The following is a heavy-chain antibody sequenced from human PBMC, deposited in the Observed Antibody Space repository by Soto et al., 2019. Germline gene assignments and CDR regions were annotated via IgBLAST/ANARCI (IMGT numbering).Heavy chain of an antibody. Sequence: GGSLRLSCVASGFTFSSYAMTWVRQAPGKGREWVSAISGGDGSPSYADSVKGRFTISRDNSKNTLYLHMNSLRADDPAAYYCAKWHTYNYDSLAFSGFDCWGQGTQVTVSS. CDR2: ISGGDGSP. CDR3: AKWHTYNYDSLAFSGFDC. CDR1: GFTFSSYA. D-gene: IGHD3-16*01. J-gene: IGHJ4*02. V-gene: IGHV3-23*01.